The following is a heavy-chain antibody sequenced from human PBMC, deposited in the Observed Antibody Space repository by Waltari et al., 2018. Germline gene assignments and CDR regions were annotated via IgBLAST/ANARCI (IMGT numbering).Heavy chain of an antibody. Sequence: QVQLQESGPGLVKPSETLSLTCTVSGYSISSGYYWGWIRQPPGKGLEWIGSIYHSGSTYYNPSLKSRVTISVDTSKNQFSLKLSSVTAADTAVYYCARGYYYDSSCYYWFDPWGQGTLVTVSS. CDR1: GYSISSGYY. J-gene: IGHJ5*02. CDR2: IYHSGST. D-gene: IGHD3-22*01. V-gene: IGHV4-38-2*02. CDR3: ARGYYYDSSCYYWFDP.